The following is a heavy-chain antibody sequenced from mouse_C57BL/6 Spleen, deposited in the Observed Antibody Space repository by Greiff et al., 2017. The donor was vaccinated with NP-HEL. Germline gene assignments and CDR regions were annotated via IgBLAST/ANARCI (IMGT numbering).Heavy chain of an antibody. CDR2: IHPNSGST. CDR3: ARSVYGTYAMDY. Sequence: VQLQQPGAELVKPGASVKLSCKASGYTFTSYWMHWVKQRPGQGLEWIGMIHPNSGSTNYNEKFKSKATLTVDKSSSTAYMQLSSLTSEDSAVYYCARSVYGTYAMDYWGQGTSVTVSS. CDR1: GYTFTSYW. V-gene: IGHV1-64*01. J-gene: IGHJ4*01. D-gene: IGHD1-1*01.